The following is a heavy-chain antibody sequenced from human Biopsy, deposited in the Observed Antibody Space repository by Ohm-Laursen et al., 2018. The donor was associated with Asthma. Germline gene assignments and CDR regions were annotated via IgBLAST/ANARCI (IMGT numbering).Heavy chain of an antibody. J-gene: IGHJ6*02. Sequence: SVKVSCKTSGYTFNSAGITWVRQAPGQGLEWMGWISVYNGNTKVAQKLQDRVTMITDISTSTAHMELRSLRSDDTAVYFRARAVDYSHYYGIDVWGQGTTVTVS. D-gene: IGHD3-10*01. CDR2: ISVYNGNT. CDR3: ARAVDYSHYYGIDV. CDR1: GYTFNSAG. V-gene: IGHV1-18*01.